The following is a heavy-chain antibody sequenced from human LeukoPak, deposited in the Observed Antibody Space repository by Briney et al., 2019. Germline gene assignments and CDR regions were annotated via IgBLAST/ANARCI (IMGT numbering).Heavy chain of an antibody. Sequence: PGGSLRLSCAASGFTFSSYAMSWVRQVPEKGLEWVSSISGSGGITYYADSVKGRFTLSRDNSKSTLYLQMNSLRAEDTAVYYCARDGYSSGWYAFDYWGQGTLVTVSS. CDR3: ARDGYSSGWYAFDY. D-gene: IGHD6-19*01. V-gene: IGHV3-23*01. J-gene: IGHJ4*02. CDR2: ISGSGGIT. CDR1: GFTFSSYA.